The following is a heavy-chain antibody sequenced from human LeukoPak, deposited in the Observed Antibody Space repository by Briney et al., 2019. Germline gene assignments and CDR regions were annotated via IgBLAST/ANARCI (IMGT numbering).Heavy chain of an antibody. CDR1: GFEFSRSW. CDR2: INTDGSTT. V-gene: IGHV3-74*01. Sequence: GGSLRLSCATSGFEFSRSWMHWVRQAPGKGLVWVSHINTDGSTTNYADSLKGRFTISRDNSKNTPHLQMNNLRAEDTAVYYCAREVSGRDDYWGQGTLVTVSS. CDR3: AREVSGRDDY. D-gene: IGHD3-10*01. J-gene: IGHJ4*02.